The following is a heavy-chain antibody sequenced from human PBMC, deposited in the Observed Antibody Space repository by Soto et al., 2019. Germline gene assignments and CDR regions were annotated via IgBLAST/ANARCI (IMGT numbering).Heavy chain of an antibody. CDR1: GYTFITHG. D-gene: IGHD2-8*02. V-gene: IGHV1-18*01. CDR3: ARDGTGGVLGLNKYYYVDV. CDR2: ISAYNGDT. J-gene: IGHJ6*03. Sequence: QVRLVQSGAEVKKPGASVKVSCKASGYTFITHGISWVRQAPGQGLEWMGRISAYNGDTKYAQKFQGRVTLTTDKSKTTAYMEMRSLRSDDTAVYYCARDGTGGVLGLNKYYYVDVWGEGTTVTVSS.